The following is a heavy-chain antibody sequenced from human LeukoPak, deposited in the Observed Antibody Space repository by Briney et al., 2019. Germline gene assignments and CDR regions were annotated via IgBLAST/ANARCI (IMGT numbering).Heavy chain of an antibody. D-gene: IGHD1-26*01. CDR1: GFTFSSYA. CDR2: ISYDGSNK. CDR3: ARHPLILGSYEFDY. J-gene: IGHJ4*02. V-gene: IGHV3-30-3*01. Sequence: PGRSLRLSCAASGFTFSSYAMHWVRQAPGKGLEWVAVISYDGSNKYYADSVKGRFTISRDNAKNSLYLQMNSLRAEDTAVYYCARHPLILGSYEFDYWGQGTLVTVSS.